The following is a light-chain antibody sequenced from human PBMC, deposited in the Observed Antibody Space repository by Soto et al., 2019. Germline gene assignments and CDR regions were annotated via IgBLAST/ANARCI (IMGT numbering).Light chain of an antibody. J-gene: IGKJ5*01. V-gene: IGKV3-11*01. CDR1: QSVSSY. Sequence: EIVLTQSPATLSLSPGERATLSCRASQSVSSYLAWYQQKAGQAPRLLIYDASNRATGIPARFSGSGSGTDFTLTISSLYPEDFAVYFCQHRSNWPLTFGQGTRLEIK. CDR2: DAS. CDR3: QHRSNWPLT.